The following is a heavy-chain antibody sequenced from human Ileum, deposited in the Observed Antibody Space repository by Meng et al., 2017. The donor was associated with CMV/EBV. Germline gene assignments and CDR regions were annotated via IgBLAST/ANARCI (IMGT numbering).Heavy chain of an antibody. CDR3: ARRSSGLFDY. J-gene: IGHJ4*02. CDR1: GGSISSGDYY. Sequence: HVQLQESGPGLVTPSQTLSIPCTVSGGSISSGDYYWSWVRQPPGKGLEWIGYIYYSGSTYYNPSLKSRVSISVDTSRNQFSLQLSSVTAADTAVYYCARRSSGLFDYWGQGIQVTVSS. CDR2: IYYSGST. V-gene: IGHV4-30-4*08. D-gene: IGHD6-13*01.